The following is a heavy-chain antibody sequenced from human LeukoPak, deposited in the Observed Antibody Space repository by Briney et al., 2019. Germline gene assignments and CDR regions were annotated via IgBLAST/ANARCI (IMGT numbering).Heavy chain of an antibody. Sequence: ASVKVSCKASGYTFTSYGISWVRQAPGQGLEWMGWISAYNGNTNYAQKLQGRVTMTTDTSTSTAYMELRSLRSDDTAVYYCARERPVCSSTSCYGYFDYWGQGTLVTVSS. CDR2: ISAYNGNT. CDR1: GYTFTSYG. CDR3: ARERPVCSSTSCYGYFDY. D-gene: IGHD2-2*01. V-gene: IGHV1-18*01. J-gene: IGHJ4*02.